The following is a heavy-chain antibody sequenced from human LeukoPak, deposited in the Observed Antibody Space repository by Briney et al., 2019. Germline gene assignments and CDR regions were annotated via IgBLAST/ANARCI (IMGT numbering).Heavy chain of an antibody. D-gene: IGHD3-10*01. CDR1: GYTFISYD. J-gene: IGHJ5*02. CDR3: ARSITMVRGVIDWFDP. V-gene: IGHV1-8*01. Sequence: ASVKVSCKASGYTFISYDINSVRHATGQGLEWMGWMNPNSGNTGYAQKFQGRVTMTRNTSISTAYMELSSLRSEDTAVYYCARSITMVRGVIDWFDPWGQGTLVTVPS. CDR2: MNPNSGNT.